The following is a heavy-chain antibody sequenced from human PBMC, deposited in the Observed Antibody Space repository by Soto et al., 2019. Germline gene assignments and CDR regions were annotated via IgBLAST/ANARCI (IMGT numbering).Heavy chain of an antibody. CDR2: INHSGST. Sequence: SETLSLTCAVYGGSFSGYYWSWIRQPPGKGLEWIGEINHSGSTNYNPSLKSRVTISVDTSKNQFSLKLSSVTAADTAVYYCARGFLEWLSKGPFDYWGQGTLVTVS. CDR3: ARGFLEWLSKGPFDY. CDR1: GGSFSGYY. V-gene: IGHV4-34*01. D-gene: IGHD3-3*01. J-gene: IGHJ4*02.